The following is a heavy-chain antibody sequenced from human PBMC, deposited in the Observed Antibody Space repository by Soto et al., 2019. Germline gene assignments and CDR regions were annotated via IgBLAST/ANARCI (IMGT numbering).Heavy chain of an antibody. Sequence: ASVKVSCKASGYTFTSYDINWVRQATGQGLEWMGWMNPNSGNTGYAQKFQGRVTMTRNTSISTAYMELSSLRSEDTAVYYCARGRNSYGSGIVGQDAFDIWGQGTMVTVS. V-gene: IGHV1-8*01. D-gene: IGHD3-10*01. J-gene: IGHJ3*02. CDR1: GYTFTSYD. CDR2: MNPNSGNT. CDR3: ARGRNSYGSGIVGQDAFDI.